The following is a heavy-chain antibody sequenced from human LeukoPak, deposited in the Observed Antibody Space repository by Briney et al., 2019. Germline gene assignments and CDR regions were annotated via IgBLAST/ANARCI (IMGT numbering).Heavy chain of an antibody. J-gene: IGHJ6*03. D-gene: IGHD6-19*01. CDR1: GFTFSSYA. Sequence: PGGSLRLSCAASGFTFSSYAMSWVRQAPGKGLEWVSAISGSGGSTYYADSVKGRFTISRDNSKNTLYLQMNSLRAEDTALYYCAKDTQFELAGTRSYYYYMDVWGKGTTVTVSS. CDR3: AKDTQFELAGTRSYYYYMDV. CDR2: ISGSGGST. V-gene: IGHV3-23*01.